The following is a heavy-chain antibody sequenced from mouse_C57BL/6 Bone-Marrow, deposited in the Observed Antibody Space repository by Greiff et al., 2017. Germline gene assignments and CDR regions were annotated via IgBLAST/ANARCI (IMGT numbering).Heavy chain of an antibody. CDR1: GYTFTSYW. V-gene: IGHV1-59*01. CDR3: ALSWFAY. J-gene: IGHJ3*01. Sequence: QVQLQQPGAELVRPGTSVKLSCKASGYTFTSYWMHWVKQRPGQGLEWIGVIDPSDSYTNYNQKFKGKATLTVDTSSSTAYMQLSSLTSEDSAVSYWALSWFAYWGQGALVTVSA. CDR2: IDPSDSYT.